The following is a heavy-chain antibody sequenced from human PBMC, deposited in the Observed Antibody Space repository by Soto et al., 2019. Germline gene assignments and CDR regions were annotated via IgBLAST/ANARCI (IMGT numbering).Heavy chain of an antibody. CDR1: GFTFSSYS. V-gene: IGHV3-30*18. Sequence: PGGSLRLSCAASGFTFSSYSMHWVRQAPGKGLEWVAVMSNDGSNKYYADSVKGRFTISRDNSKNMLYLQMNSLRTEDTAVYYCAKGSSSVYYYYYGIDVWGQGTTVTVSS. J-gene: IGHJ6*02. D-gene: IGHD6-6*01. CDR3: AKGSSSVYYYYYGIDV. CDR2: MSNDGSNK.